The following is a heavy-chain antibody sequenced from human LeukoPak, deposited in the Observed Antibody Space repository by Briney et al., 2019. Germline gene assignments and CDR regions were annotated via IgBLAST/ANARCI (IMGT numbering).Heavy chain of an antibody. CDR1: GGSISSYY. V-gene: IGHV4-59*01. CDR2: IYYSGST. Sequence: SETLSLTCTVSGGSISSYYWSWIRQPPGKGLEWIGYIYYSGSTNYNPSLKSRVTISVDTSKNQFSLKLSSVTAADTAVYYCARGVRDYDILTGYYRPYYYYYYMDVWGKGTTFTVSS. D-gene: IGHD3-9*01. CDR3: ARGVRDYDILTGYYRPYYYYYYMDV. J-gene: IGHJ6*03.